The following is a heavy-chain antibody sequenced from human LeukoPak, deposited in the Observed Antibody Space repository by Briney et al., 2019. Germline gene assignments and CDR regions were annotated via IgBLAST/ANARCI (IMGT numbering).Heavy chain of an antibody. J-gene: IGHJ4*02. D-gene: IGHD2-8*01. V-gene: IGHV3-21*01. CDR1: GFTFSSYT. CDR3: AREGIVLMVYHFDY. Sequence: GGSLRLSCAASGFTFSSYTMNWVRQAPGKGLEWVSSISSSSSYISYADSVKGRFTISRDNAKNSLSLQMNSPRAEDTAVYYCAREGIVLMVYHFDYWGQGTLVTVSS. CDR2: ISSSSSYI.